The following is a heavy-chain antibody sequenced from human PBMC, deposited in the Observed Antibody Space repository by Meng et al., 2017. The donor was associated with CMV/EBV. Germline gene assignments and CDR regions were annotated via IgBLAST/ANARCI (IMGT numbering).Heavy chain of an antibody. V-gene: IGHV3-33*06. CDR3: AKDLAVGATHYFDY. D-gene: IGHD1-26*01. J-gene: IGHJ4*02. Sequence: ASGLSFSSYGMHWVRQAPGKGLEWVAVIWYDGSNKYYADSVKGRFTISRDNSKNTLYLQMNSLRAEDTAIYYCAKDLAVGATHYFDYWGQGTLVTVSS. CDR1: GLSFSSYG. CDR2: IWYDGSNK.